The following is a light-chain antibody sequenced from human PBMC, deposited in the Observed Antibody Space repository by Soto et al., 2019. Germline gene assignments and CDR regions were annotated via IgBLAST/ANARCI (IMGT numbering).Light chain of an antibody. V-gene: IGKV3-15*01. Sequence: EIVMTQSPATLSVSPGERATLSCRASQSVSSNLAWYQQKPGQAPRLLIYGASTRATGIPARFSGSGSGTEFTLTISSLQSEDFAVYCCQQYYNLPWTFVQGTKVEIK. CDR2: GAS. J-gene: IGKJ1*01. CDR3: QQYYNLPWT. CDR1: QSVSSN.